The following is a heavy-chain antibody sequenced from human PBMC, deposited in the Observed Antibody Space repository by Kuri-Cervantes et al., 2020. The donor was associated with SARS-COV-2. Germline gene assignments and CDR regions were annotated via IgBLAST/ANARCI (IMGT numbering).Heavy chain of an antibody. CDR1: GGSISSYY. D-gene: IGHD2-15*01. CDR2: IYYSGST. CDR3: ARRDCSGGSCYFDY. Sequence: ESLKISCTVSGGSISSYYWSWIRQPPGKGLEWIGYIYYSGSTNYNPSLKSRVTISVDTSKNQFSLKLNTVTAADTAVYYCARRDCSGGSCYFDYWGQGTLVTVSS. V-gene: IGHV4-59*01. J-gene: IGHJ4*02.